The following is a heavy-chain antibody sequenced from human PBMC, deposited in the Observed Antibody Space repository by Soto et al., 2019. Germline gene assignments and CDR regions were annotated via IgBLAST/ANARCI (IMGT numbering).Heavy chain of an antibody. CDR2: ISYDGNNE. Sequence: GSLRLSCAASGFTFSTYAMHWVRQAPGKGLEWVAVISYDGNNEFYADSVKGRLTISRDNSKNTLYLQMDSLRAEDTAVYYCARDGRIWILPPAIIDYWGQGTLVTVSS. V-gene: IGHV3-30-3*01. D-gene: IGHD5-18*01. CDR3: ARDGRIWILPPAIIDY. CDR1: GFTFSTYA. J-gene: IGHJ4*02.